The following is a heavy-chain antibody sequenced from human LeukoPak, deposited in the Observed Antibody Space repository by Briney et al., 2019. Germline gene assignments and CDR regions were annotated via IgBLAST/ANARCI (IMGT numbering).Heavy chain of an antibody. D-gene: IGHD4-17*01. V-gene: IGHV4-61*02. CDR2: IYTSGST. J-gene: IGHJ4*02. CDR3: ARVPDYGEINFDY. CDR1: GGSISTGSYH. Sequence: SETLSLTCTVSGGSISTGSYHWSWIRQPAGKGLEWIGRIYTSGSTNYNPSLKSRVTISVDTSKNQFSLKLSSVTAADTAVYYCARVPDYGEINFDYWGQGILVTVSS.